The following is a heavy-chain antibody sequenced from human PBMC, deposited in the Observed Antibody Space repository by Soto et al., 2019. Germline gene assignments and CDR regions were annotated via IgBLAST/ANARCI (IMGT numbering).Heavy chain of an antibody. CDR3: ARDSFGDYEAFQH. D-gene: IGHD4-17*01. CDR1: GGTFSSYA. V-gene: IGHV1-69*13. CDR2: IIPIFGTA. Sequence: GASVKVSCKASGGTFSSYAISWVRQAPGQGLEWMGGIIPIFGTANYAQKFQGRVTITADESTSTAYTELSSLRSEDTAVYYCARDSFGDYEAFQHWGQGTLVTVSS. J-gene: IGHJ1*01.